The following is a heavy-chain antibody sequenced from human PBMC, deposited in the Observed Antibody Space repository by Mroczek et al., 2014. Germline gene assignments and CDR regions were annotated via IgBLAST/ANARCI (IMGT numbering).Heavy chain of an antibody. CDR3: AASGFGELLSAPRAFDI. CDR1: GGSISSYY. V-gene: IGHV4-59*01. Sequence: QVQLQQWGPGLVKPSETLSLTCTVSGGSISSYYWSWIRQPPGKGLEWIGYIYYSGSTNYNPSLKSRVTISVDTSKNQFSLKLSSVTAADTAVYYCAASGFGELLSAPRAFDIWGQGTMVTVSS. J-gene: IGHJ3*02. CDR2: IYYSGST. D-gene: IGHD3-10*01.